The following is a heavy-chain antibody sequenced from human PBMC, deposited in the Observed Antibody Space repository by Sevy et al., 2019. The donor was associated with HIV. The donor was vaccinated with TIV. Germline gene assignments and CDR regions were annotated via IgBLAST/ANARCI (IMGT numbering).Heavy chain of an antibody. D-gene: IGHD3-22*01. CDR2: INPKSGDT. CDR1: GYTFTGYY. V-gene: IGHV1-2*02. J-gene: IGHJ4*02. Sequence: ASVKVSCKASGYTFTGYYIHWVRQAPGQGPEWMGWINPKSGDTNYAQKFQGRVTMTRDTSISTAYMELSSLRSDDTAVYYCARNYYDEGGHYYFHDFWGQGTLVTVSS. CDR3: ARNYYDEGGHYYFHDF.